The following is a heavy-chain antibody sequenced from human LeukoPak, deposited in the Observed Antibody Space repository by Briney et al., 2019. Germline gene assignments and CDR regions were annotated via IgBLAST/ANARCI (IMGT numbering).Heavy chain of an antibody. CDR2: ISWNSGSR. D-gene: IGHD6-19*01. J-gene: IGHJ3*02. V-gene: IGHV3-9*03. Sequence: GRSLRLSCAASGFTFDDYAMHWVRQAPGKGLEWVSGISWNSGSRGYAESVKGRFTISRDNAKNSLYLQMNSLRAEDMALYYCAKDLSGWIGNAFDIWGQGTMVTVSS. CDR3: AKDLSGWIGNAFDI. CDR1: GFTFDDYA.